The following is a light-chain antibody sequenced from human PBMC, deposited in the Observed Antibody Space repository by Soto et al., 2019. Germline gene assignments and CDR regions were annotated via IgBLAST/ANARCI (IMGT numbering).Light chain of an antibody. CDR1: NIGSKS. Sequence: SYELTQAPSVSVAPGKTARITCGGNNIGSKSVHWYQQKPGQAPVLVIYYDNDRPSGIPERFSGSNSGNTATLTISRVEAGDEADYYCQVWDSSSDHSPYVFGTGTKLTVL. CDR3: QVWDSSSDHSPYV. CDR2: YDN. J-gene: IGLJ1*01. V-gene: IGLV3-21*04.